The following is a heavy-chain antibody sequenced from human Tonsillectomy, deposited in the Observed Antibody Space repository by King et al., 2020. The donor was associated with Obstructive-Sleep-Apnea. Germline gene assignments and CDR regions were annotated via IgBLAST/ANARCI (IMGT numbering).Heavy chain of an antibody. CDR3: SDSYYGSGHYLYNMDV. J-gene: IGHJ6*02. D-gene: IGHD3-10*01. CDR1: GFTFGAYA. CDR2: ISYGANDK. V-gene: IGHV3-30-3*01. Sequence: QLVQSGGGVVQPGGSLRLSCAASGFTFGAYATHWVPQAPGKGLEWVAVISYGANDKNYADSVKGRFTISRDNSKNTLYLQMNSLRAEDTAVYYCSDSYYGSGHYLYNMDVWGQGTTVTVSS.